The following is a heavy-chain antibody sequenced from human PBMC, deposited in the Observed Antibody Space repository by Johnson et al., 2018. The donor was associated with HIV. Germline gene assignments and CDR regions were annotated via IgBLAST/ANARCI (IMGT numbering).Heavy chain of an antibody. Sequence: VRLVESGGGVVQPGRSLRLSCAASGFTFSSYGMHWVRQAPGKGLEWVAVISYDESNKYYADSVKRRFTISRDNSKNTVYLQMNSLRAEDTAVYFCARVTKYYFDSSVDAFDIWGQGTVVTVSS. J-gene: IGHJ3*02. D-gene: IGHD3-22*01. V-gene: IGHV3-30*03. CDR1: GFTFSSYG. CDR3: ARVTKYYFDSSVDAFDI. CDR2: ISYDESNK.